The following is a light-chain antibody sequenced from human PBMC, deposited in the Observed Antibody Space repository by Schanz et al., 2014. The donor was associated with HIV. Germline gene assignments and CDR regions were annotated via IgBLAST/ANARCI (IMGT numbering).Light chain of an antibody. CDR2: GAS. V-gene: IGKV1-39*01. J-gene: IGKJ4*01. CDR1: QSISSS. CDR3: QQTHSVPLT. Sequence: DIQMTQSPSSLSASVGDRVTISCRASQSISSSLNWYQQKPGRAPKLLIYGASSLQSGVPSRFSGSGSGTDFTLTISSLQREDFATYYCQQTHSVPLTFGGGTKVEIQ.